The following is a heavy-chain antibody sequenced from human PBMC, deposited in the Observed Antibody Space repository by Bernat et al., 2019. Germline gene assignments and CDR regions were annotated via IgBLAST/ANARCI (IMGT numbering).Heavy chain of an antibody. Sequence: QVQLQESGPGLVKPSETLSLTCTVSGGSISSYYWSWIRQPPGKGLEWIGYIYYSGSTNYNPSLKSRVTISVDTSKNQFSLKLSSVTAVDTAVYYCARDADSYYGMDVWGQGTTVTVSS. J-gene: IGHJ6*02. CDR2: IYYSGST. V-gene: IGHV4-59*01. CDR1: GGSISSYY. CDR3: ARDADSYYGMDV.